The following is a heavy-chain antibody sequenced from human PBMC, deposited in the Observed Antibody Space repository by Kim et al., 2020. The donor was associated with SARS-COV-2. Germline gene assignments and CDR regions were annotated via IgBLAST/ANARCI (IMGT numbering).Heavy chain of an antibody. V-gene: IGHV4-59*08. J-gene: IGHJ4*02. CDR1: GGSISSYY. CDR2: IYCSGST. CDR3: ARHPVGYSSGWIDY. D-gene: IGHD6-19*01. Sequence: SETLSLTCTVSGGSISSYYWSWIRQPPGKGLEWIGYIYCSGSTNYNPSLKSRVTISVDTSKNQFSLKLSSVTAADTAVYYCARHPVGYSSGWIDYWGQGTLVTVSS.